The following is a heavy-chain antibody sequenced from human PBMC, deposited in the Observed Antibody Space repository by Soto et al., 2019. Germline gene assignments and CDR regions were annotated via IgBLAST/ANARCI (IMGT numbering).Heavy chain of an antibody. CDR2: IYYTGTS. Sequence: PSETLSLTCTVSGGSIRNNYWSWIRQPPGKGLEWVGYIYYTGTSKYNPSLKSRVTISVDTSKNQFSLKLSSVTAADTAVYYCARVPDYWGQGILVTVSS. V-gene: IGHV4-59*08. D-gene: IGHD2-2*01. J-gene: IGHJ4*02. CDR3: ARVPDY. CDR1: GGSIRNNY.